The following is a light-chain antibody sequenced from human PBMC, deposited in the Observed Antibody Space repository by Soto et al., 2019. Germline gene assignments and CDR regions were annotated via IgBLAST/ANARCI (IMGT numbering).Light chain of an antibody. CDR3: QQYGSAPWK. Sequence: EMLLTQSPVTLCLSPGDRATLSCRASQMVGSNFLAWYQQKSGQAPRLLIYGASSRATGIPDRFSGSGSGTDFTLTISRLEPEDFAVYYCQQYGSAPWKFGQGTKVDIK. J-gene: IGKJ1*01. V-gene: IGKV3-20*01. CDR2: GAS. CDR1: QMVGSNF.